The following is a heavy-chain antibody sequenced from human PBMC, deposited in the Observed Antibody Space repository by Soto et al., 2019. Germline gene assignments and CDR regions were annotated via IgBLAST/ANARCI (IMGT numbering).Heavy chain of an antibody. Sequence: QVQLVQSGAEVKKPGSSVKVSCKASGGTFSSYAISWVRQAPGQGLEWMGGIIPIFGTANYAQKFQGRVTITADESTSTASMELSSLSSEDTAVYYCAGQPEYYYDSWGYLVFYIWGQGTMVTVSS. CDR2: IIPIFGTA. V-gene: IGHV1-69*01. J-gene: IGHJ3*02. CDR3: AGQPEYYYDSWGYLVFYI. D-gene: IGHD3-22*01. CDR1: GGTFSSYA.